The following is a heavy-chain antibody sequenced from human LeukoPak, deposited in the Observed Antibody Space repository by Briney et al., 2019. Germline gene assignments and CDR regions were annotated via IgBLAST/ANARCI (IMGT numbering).Heavy chain of an antibody. CDR1: GFTFSSYG. CDR2: IIASGGTT. V-gene: IGHV3-23*01. CDR3: AKDTSLRHYDYVWGSSPAFDY. J-gene: IGHJ4*02. Sequence: GGSLRLSWAASGFTFSSYGMSWVRQAPGKGLEWVSSIIASGGTTYYADSVKGRFTISRDNSKNTLYLQMNSLRAEDTAVYYCAKDTSLRHYDYVWGSSPAFDYWGQGTLVTVSS. D-gene: IGHD3-16*01.